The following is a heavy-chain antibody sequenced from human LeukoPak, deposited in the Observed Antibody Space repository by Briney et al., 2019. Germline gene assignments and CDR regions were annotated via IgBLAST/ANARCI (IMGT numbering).Heavy chain of an antibody. D-gene: IGHD1-1*01. CDR1: GGTFSSYA. CDR3: ARVGYNWNGDG. Sequence: ASVKVSCKASGGTFSSYAISWVRQAPGQGLEWMGRIIPILGIANYAQKFQGRVTITADKSTSTAYMELSSLRSEDTAVYYCARVGYNWNGDGWGQGTLVTVSS. V-gene: IGHV1-69*04. J-gene: IGHJ4*02. CDR2: IIPILGIA.